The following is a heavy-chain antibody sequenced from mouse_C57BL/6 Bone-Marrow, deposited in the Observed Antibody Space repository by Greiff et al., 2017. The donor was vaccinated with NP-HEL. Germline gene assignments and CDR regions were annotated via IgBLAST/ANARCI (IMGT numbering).Heavy chain of an antibody. J-gene: IGHJ2*01. CDR1: GYTFTSYG. Sequence: QVQLKESGAELARPGASVKLSCKASGYTFTSYGISWVKQRTGQGLEWIGEIYPRSGNTYYNEKFKGKATLTADKSSSTAYMELRSLTSEDSAVYFCARRRMRWLPHFDYWGQGTTLTVSS. CDR3: ARRRMRWLPHFDY. D-gene: IGHD2-3*01. CDR2: IYPRSGNT. V-gene: IGHV1-81*01.